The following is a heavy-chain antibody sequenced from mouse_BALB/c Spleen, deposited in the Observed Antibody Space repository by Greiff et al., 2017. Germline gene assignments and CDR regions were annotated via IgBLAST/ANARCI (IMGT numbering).Heavy chain of an antibody. J-gene: IGHJ2*01. CDR2: IDPANGNT. CDR3: ARDGTAPWYYFDY. D-gene: IGHD3-3*01. V-gene: IGHV14-3*02. CDR1: GFNIKDTY. Sequence: EVQLQQSGAELVKPGASVKLSCTASGFNIKDTYMHWVKQRPEQGLEWIGRIDPANGNTKYDPKFQGKATITADTSSNTAYLQLSSLTSEDTAVYYCARDGTAPWYYFDYWGQGTTLTVSS.